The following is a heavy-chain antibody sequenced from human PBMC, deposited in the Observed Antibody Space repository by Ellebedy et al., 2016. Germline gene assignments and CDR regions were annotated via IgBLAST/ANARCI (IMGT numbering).Heavy chain of an antibody. J-gene: IGHJ4*02. CDR3: AKGPMSSSSPYDFDY. Sequence: GESLKISXAASGFTFSSYAMSWVRQAPGKGLEWVSTISVSGGSTYYADSVKGRFTISRDNSKNTVYLQMNSLRAEDTAVYYCAKGPMSSSSPYDFDYWGQGTLATVSS. D-gene: IGHD6-13*01. V-gene: IGHV3-23*01. CDR1: GFTFSSYA. CDR2: ISVSGGST.